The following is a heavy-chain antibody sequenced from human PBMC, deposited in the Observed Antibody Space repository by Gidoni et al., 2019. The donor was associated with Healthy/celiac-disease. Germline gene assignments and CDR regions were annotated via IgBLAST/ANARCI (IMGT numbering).Heavy chain of an antibody. V-gene: IGHV4-59*01. CDR1: GGPISSYS. CDR3: AATYYDFWSGYYTGIPNWFDP. J-gene: IGHJ5*02. Sequence: QVQLQESGPGLVKPSETLSLTCTVPGGPISSYSWSWIRQPPGKGLGWIGYIYYSGSTNYNPSLKSRVTISVDTSKNQFSLKLSSVTAADTAVYYCAATYYDFWSGYYTGIPNWFDPWGQGTLVTVSS. D-gene: IGHD3-3*01. CDR2: IYYSGST.